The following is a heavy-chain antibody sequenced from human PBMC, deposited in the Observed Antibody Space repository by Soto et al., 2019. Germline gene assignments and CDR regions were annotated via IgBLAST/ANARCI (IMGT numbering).Heavy chain of an antibody. Sequence: EVQVVESGGGLVKPGGSLRLSCAASGFTFSSYSLNWVRQAPGKGLEWVSSISSSSSYIYYTDSVKGRFTISRDNAKNSLFLQMNSLRVEDTAVYYCAREAGDRPRDYWGQGTLVTVSS. V-gene: IGHV3-21*02. CDR1: GFTFSSYS. J-gene: IGHJ4*02. CDR2: ISSSSSYI. D-gene: IGHD3-16*01. CDR3: AREAGDRPRDY.